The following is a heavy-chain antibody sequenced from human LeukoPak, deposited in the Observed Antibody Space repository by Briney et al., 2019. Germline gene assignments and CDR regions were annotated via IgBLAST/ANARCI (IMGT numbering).Heavy chain of an antibody. CDR1: GGTSSSYA. Sequence: SVKVSCKASGGTSSSYAISWVRQAPGQGLEWMGGIIPIFGTANYAQKFQGRVTITADESTSTAYMELSSLRSEDTAVYYCAREERDSGYDYFDYWGQGTLVTVSS. D-gene: IGHD5-12*01. V-gene: IGHV1-69*01. J-gene: IGHJ4*02. CDR3: AREERDSGYDYFDY. CDR2: IIPIFGTA.